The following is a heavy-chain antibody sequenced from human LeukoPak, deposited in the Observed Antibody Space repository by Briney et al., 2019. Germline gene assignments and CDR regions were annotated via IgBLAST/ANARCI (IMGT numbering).Heavy chain of an antibody. Sequence: GASVKASCKASRGTFSSYAISWVRQAPGQGLEWMGGIIPIFGTANYAQKFQGRVTITADESTSTAYMELSSLRSEDTAVYYCARDQGDTIVGAPNWGQGTLVTVSS. J-gene: IGHJ4*02. CDR2: IIPIFGTA. CDR1: RGTFSSYA. D-gene: IGHD1-26*01. V-gene: IGHV1-69*13. CDR3: ARDQGDTIVGAPN.